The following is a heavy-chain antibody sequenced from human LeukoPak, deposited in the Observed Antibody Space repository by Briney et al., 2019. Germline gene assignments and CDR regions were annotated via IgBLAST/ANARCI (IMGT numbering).Heavy chain of an antibody. D-gene: IGHD3-9*01. CDR3: ARRDDILTGYSDY. CDR2: IYPGDSDT. Sequence: GESLKISCKGSGYSFTSYWIGWVRQMPGKGLEWMGIIYPGDSDTRYSPSFQGQVTISADKSISTAYPQWSSLKASDTAMYYCARRDDILTGYSDYWGQGTLVTVSS. V-gene: IGHV5-51*01. J-gene: IGHJ4*02. CDR1: GYSFTSYW.